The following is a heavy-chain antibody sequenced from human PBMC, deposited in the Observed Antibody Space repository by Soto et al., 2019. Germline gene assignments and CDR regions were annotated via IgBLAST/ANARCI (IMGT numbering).Heavy chain of an antibody. CDR2: INAFDDDT. J-gene: IGHJ3*02. Sequence: QAQLEQSEPEVKRPGASLKVSCKASAYTFTSYHISWVRQAPGQGLEWIGWINAFDDDTNYSQKFQDRVTMTAHRSTDTAYLDLRSLGSDDTAIYYCARNLYGRAFDIWGQGTMVTVSS. CDR1: AYTFTSYH. CDR3: ARNLYGRAFDI. D-gene: IGHD2-8*01. V-gene: IGHV1-18*04.